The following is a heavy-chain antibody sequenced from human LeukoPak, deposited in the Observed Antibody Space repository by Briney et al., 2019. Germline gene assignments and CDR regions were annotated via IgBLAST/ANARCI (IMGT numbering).Heavy chain of an antibody. CDR1: GFTFSDYY. Sequence: GSLRLSCAASGFTFSDYYMSWIRQPPGKGLEWIGEINHSGSTDYNPSLKSRVTISVDTSKNQFSLKLSSVTAADTAVYYCARGRRARYSSGWRGNWFDPWGQGTLVTVSS. CDR3: ARGRRARYSSGWRGNWFDP. J-gene: IGHJ5*02. V-gene: IGHV4-34*01. CDR2: INHSGST. D-gene: IGHD6-19*01.